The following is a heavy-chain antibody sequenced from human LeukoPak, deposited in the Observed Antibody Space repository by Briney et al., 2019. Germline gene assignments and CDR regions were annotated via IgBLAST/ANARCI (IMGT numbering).Heavy chain of an antibody. Sequence: SETLSLTCTVSGYSISNGYYWGWIRQPPGKGLEWIGNIYHSGSTYYNPSLKSRVTISVDTSKNQFSLKLSSVTAADTAVYYCARDPGFYGSGTIGAFDIWGQGTMVTVSS. CDR2: IYHSGST. V-gene: IGHV4-38-2*02. CDR3: ARDPGFYGSGTIGAFDI. CDR1: GYSISNGYY. J-gene: IGHJ3*02. D-gene: IGHD3-10*01.